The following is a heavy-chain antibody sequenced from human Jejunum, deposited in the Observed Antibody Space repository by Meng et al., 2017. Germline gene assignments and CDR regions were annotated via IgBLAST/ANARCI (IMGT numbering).Heavy chain of an antibody. D-gene: IGHD6-13*01. CDR2: MSPNSGNT. CDR3: ARGVAAGFDY. CDR1: GYTFTSYD. V-gene: IGHV1-8*02. Sequence: QVHLWQSGADVKQPGASVKVSCKPSGYTFTSYDINWVRQATGQGPEWMGWMSPNSGNTGYAQKFQGRVTMTRDTSISTAYMELSSLRSEDTAVYYCARGVAAGFDYWGQGTLVTVSS. J-gene: IGHJ4*02.